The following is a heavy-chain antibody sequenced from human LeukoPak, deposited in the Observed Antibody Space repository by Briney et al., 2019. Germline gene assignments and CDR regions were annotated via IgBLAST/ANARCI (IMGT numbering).Heavy chain of an antibody. J-gene: IGHJ4*02. CDR1: GYTFTSYA. CDR2: ITPIFGTA. D-gene: IGHD3-10*01. Sequence: GASVKVSCKASGYTFTSYAISWVRQAPGQGLEWMGGITPIFGTANYAQKFQGRVTITADESTSTAYMELSSLRSEDTAVYYCARSTYYGSGSYYNYWGQGTLVTVSS. V-gene: IGHV1-69*13. CDR3: ARSTYYGSGSYYNY.